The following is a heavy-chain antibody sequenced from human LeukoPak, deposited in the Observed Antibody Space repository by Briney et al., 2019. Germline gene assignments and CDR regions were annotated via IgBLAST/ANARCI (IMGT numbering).Heavy chain of an antibody. CDR2: INPNSGGT. D-gene: IGHD2-2*01. CDR3: ARENCSSTSCSYYFDY. Sequence: ASVKVSCKASGYTFTGYYTHWVRQAPGQGLEWMGWINPNSGGTNYAQKFQGWVTMTRDTSISTAYMELSRLRSDDTAVYYCARENCSSTSCSYYFDYWGQGTLVTVSS. J-gene: IGHJ4*02. CDR1: GYTFTGYY. V-gene: IGHV1-2*04.